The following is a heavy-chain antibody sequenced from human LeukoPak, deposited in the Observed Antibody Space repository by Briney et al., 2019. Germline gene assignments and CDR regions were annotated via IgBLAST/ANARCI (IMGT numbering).Heavy chain of an antibody. Sequence: GGSLRLSCAASGFTVSSNSMSWVRQAPGKGLEWVSLIYSGGSTYYADSVKGRFTISRDNSKNTLYLQMNSLRAEDTAVYYCAREKQQLAFSHWGQGTLVTVSS. D-gene: IGHD6-13*01. J-gene: IGHJ4*02. CDR2: IYSGGST. V-gene: IGHV3-53*01. CDR1: GFTVSSNS. CDR3: AREKQQLAFSH.